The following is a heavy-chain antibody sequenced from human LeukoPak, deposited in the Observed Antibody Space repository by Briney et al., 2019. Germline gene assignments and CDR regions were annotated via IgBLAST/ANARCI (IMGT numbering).Heavy chain of an antibody. D-gene: IGHD3-22*01. J-gene: IGHJ6*03. Sequence: SETLSLTCTVSGGSISSGDYYWSWIRQPPGKGLEWIGYIYYSGSTYYNPSLKSRVTISVDTSKNQFSLKLSSVTAADTAVYYCARGPNIYDSSGYYYGDYYYYMDVWGKGTTVTVSS. CDR3: ARGPNIYDSSGYYYGDYYYYMDV. V-gene: IGHV4-30-4*02. CDR2: IYYSGST. CDR1: GGSISSGDYY.